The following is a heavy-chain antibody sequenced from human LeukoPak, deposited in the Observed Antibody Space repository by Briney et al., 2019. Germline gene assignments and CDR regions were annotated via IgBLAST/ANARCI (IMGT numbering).Heavy chain of an antibody. J-gene: IGHJ6*03. D-gene: IGHD2-2*01. CDR3: AREGAAPMYYYYMDV. Sequence: ASVKVSCKASGGTFSSYAISWVRQAPGQGLEWMGGIIPIFGTANYAQKFQGRVTITADESTSTAYMELSSLRSEDTAVYYCAREGAAPMYYYYMDVWGKGTTVTVSS. V-gene: IGHV1-69*13. CDR1: GGTFSSYA. CDR2: IIPIFGTA.